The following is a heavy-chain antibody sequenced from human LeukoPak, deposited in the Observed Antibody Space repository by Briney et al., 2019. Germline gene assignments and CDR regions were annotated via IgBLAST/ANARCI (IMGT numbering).Heavy chain of an antibody. V-gene: IGHV4-61*02. CDR3: ARDLSGRRYFDI. CDR1: GGSISSGSYY. J-gene: IGHJ2*01. CDR2: IYTSGST. Sequence: SETLSLTCTVSGGSISSGSYYWSWIRQPAGKGLEWIGRIYTSGSTNYNPSLKSRVTISVDTSKNQFSLNLGSVTAADTAIYFCARDLSGRRYFDIWGRGTLVTVSS. D-gene: IGHD3-10*01.